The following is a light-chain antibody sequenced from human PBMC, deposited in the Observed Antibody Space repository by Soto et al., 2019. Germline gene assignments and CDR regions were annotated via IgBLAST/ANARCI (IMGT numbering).Light chain of an antibody. CDR1: QSVSSN. CDR3: QQGGT. V-gene: IGKV3-15*01. CDR2: GAS. J-gene: IGKJ1*01. Sequence: EIVMTQSPATLSVSPGERATLSCRASQSVSSNLAWYQQKPGRAPRLLIYGASTRATGIPARFSGSGSGTEFTLTISSLQSEDFAVYYCQQGGTFGQGTKVEIK.